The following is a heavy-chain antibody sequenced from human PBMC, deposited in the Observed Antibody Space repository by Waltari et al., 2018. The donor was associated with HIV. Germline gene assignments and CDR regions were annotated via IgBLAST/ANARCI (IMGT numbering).Heavy chain of an antibody. J-gene: IGHJ6*02. D-gene: IGHD6-6*01. CDR3: AIDRSEYYGMDV. CDR1: GFSVSGNY. V-gene: IGHV3-53*01. CDR2: FYRGGNT. Sequence: EVQVVESGGGLIQPGGSLRLSCVAAGFSVSGNYMTRVRPAPGKEVRWGTVFYRGGNTNYAGSVKGGFTISRDSAKNTVYLQVNGLRVEDTAKYHCAIDRSEYYGMDVLGQGTDVTVSS.